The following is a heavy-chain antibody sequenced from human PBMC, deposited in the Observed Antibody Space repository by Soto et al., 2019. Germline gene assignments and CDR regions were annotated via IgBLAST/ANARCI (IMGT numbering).Heavy chain of an antibody. J-gene: IGHJ5*02. CDR1: GGSFSGYY. Sequence: SETLSLTCAVYGGSFSGYYWSWIRQPPGKGLEWIGEINHSGSTNYNPSLKSRVTISVDTSKNQFSLKLSSVTAADTAVYYCARPNWTTIFGVVTPSWFDPWGQGTLVTVSS. CDR2: INHSGST. CDR3: ARPNWTTIFGVVTPSWFDP. D-gene: IGHD3-3*01. V-gene: IGHV4-34*01.